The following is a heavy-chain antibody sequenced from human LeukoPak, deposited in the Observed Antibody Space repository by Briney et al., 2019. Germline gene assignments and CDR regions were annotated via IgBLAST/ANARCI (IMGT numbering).Heavy chain of an antibody. V-gene: IGHV3-48*03. CDR1: GFTFSSYE. CDR3: ARDRLWLRPLDY. CDR2: ISSSGSTI. Sequence: GGSLRLSCAASGFTFSSYEMNWVRQAPGKGLEWVSYISSSGSTISYADSVKGRFTISRDNAKNSLYLQMNSLRDEDTAVYYCARDRLWLRPLDYWGQGTLVTVSS. D-gene: IGHD5-12*01. J-gene: IGHJ4*02.